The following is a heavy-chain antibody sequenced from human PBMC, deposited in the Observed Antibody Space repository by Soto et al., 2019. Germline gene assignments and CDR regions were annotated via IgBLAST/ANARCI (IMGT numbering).Heavy chain of an antibody. Sequence: PSETLSLTCTVSGGSISSYYWSWIRQPPGKGLEWIGYIYYSGSTNYNPSLKSRVTISVDTSKNQFSLKLSSVTAADTAVYYCARAYCSGGSCYDWGQGTLVTVSS. CDR1: GGSISSYY. V-gene: IGHV4-59*08. CDR2: IYYSGST. J-gene: IGHJ4*02. CDR3: ARAYCSGGSCYD. D-gene: IGHD2-15*01.